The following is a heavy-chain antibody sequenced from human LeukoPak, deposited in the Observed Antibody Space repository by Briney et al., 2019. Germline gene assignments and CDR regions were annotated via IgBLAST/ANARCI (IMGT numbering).Heavy chain of an antibody. Sequence: PSETLSLTCAVYGGSFSGYYWSWIRQPPGKGLEWIGEINHSGSTNYNPSLKSRVTISVDTSKNQFSLKLSSVTAADTAVYYCARQGRLQSYYYYYYMDVWGKGTTVTVSS. V-gene: IGHV4-34*01. CDR1: GGSFSGYY. CDR2: INHSGST. D-gene: IGHD3-10*01. J-gene: IGHJ6*03. CDR3: ARQGRLQSYYYYYYMDV.